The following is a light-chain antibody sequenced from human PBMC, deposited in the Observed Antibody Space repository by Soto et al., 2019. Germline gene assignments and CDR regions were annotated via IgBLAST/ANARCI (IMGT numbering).Light chain of an antibody. CDR1: QTINKN. CDR2: SAS. CDR3: QQSFRTPYT. J-gene: IGKJ2*01. Sequence: DIQMTQSPSSLSASVGDRVTITCRASQTINKNLNWYQQKPGQAPILLIYSASDFQSGVPSRFSGSGSGTEFTLTINGLQPEDFATYYCQQSFRTPYTFGQGTDLAI. V-gene: IGKV1-39*01.